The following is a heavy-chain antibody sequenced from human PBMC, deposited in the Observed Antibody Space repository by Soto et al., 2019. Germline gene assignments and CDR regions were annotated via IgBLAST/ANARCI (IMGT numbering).Heavy chain of an antibody. CDR1: GNTFTSYD. V-gene: IGHV1-8*01. Sequence: GASVKVSCKASGNTFTSYDINWVRQATGHGLEWMGWINPNSGNIGHVQKFQGRVTMTRDTAIRTAYMEVSRLRSDDTAVYYCARGRASGSYYLLDYWGQGTLVTVSS. CDR2: INPNSGNI. D-gene: IGHD3-10*01. J-gene: IGHJ4*02. CDR3: ARGRASGSYYLLDY.